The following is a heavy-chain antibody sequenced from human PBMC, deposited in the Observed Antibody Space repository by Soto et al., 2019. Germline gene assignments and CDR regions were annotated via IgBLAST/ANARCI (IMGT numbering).Heavy chain of an antibody. CDR2: VSAYNGNT. Sequence: QAQLVQSGPEVKKPGASVKVSCKASGYTFTHFGISWVRQAPGQGLEWIGWVSAYNGNTNFPQNFQGRLYLTTDTWTNTAYMELRGLTSGDTAFYYCARDVPASGVATLEYWCQGTLVTVSS. V-gene: IGHV1-18*01. CDR1: GYTFTHFG. J-gene: IGHJ4*02. CDR3: ARDVPASGVATLEY. D-gene: IGHD3-3*01.